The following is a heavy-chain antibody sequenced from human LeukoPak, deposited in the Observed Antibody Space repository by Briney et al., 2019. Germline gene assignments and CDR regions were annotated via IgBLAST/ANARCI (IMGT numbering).Heavy chain of an antibody. Sequence: VASVKVSCKVSGYTLTELSMHWVRQAPGKGLEWMGGFDPEDGETIYAQKFQGRVTMTEDTSTDTAYMELSSLTSEDTAVYYCARAWESIAGYYFDYWGQGTLVTVSS. V-gene: IGHV1-24*01. J-gene: IGHJ4*02. CDR3: ARAWESIAGYYFDY. D-gene: IGHD1-26*01. CDR1: GYTLTELS. CDR2: FDPEDGET.